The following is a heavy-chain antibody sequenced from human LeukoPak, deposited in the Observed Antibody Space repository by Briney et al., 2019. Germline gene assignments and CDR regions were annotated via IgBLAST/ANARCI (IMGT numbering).Heavy chain of an antibody. V-gene: IGHV3-30*04. CDR3: VRGDWGSGY. CDR1: GFTFSSNA. J-gene: IGHJ4*02. CDR2: ISYDGRNK. Sequence: GGSLRLSCAASGFTFSSNAIHWVRQAPGKGLEWVAVISYDGRNKHYADSVKGRFTISRDNAESTLYLQMNSLRAEDTAVYYCVRGDWGSGYWGQGTLVTVSS. D-gene: IGHD7-27*01.